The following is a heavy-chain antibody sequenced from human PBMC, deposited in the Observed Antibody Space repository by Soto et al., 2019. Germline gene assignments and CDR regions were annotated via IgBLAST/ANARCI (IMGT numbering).Heavy chain of an antibody. CDR1: GDSVSTNGVA. D-gene: IGHD6-13*01. CDR2: TYYRAKWNT. Sequence: QVQLQQSGPGLVKPSQTLSLTCAISGDSVSTNGVAWNWIRLSPSRGLEWLGRTYYRAKWNTDYALSVKGRITINPDTSKNQFSLQLNSVTPEDTAVYYCAGGKHSTFDIWGQGTMVAVSS. CDR3: AGGKHSTFDI. J-gene: IGHJ3*02. V-gene: IGHV6-1*01.